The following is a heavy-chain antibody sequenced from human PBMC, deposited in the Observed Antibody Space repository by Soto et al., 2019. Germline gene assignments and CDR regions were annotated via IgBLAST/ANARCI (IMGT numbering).Heavy chain of an antibody. Sequence: SETLSLTXTVSGGSISSGGYYWSWIRQHPGKGLEWIGYIYYSGSTYYNPSLKSRVTISVDTSKNQFSLKLSSVTAADTAVYYCARDLQGPRPKYCSGGSCYSVSPRYGMDVWGQGTTVTVSS. CDR1: GGSISSGGYY. D-gene: IGHD2-15*01. CDR2: IYYSGST. V-gene: IGHV4-31*02. J-gene: IGHJ6*02. CDR3: ARDLQGPRPKYCSGGSCYSVSPRYGMDV.